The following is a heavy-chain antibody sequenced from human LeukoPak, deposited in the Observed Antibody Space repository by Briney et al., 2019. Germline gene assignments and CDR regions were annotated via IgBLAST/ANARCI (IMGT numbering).Heavy chain of an antibody. V-gene: IGHV4-59*01. CDR2: IYYSGST. Sequence: SETLSLTCTVSGGSISSYYWSWIRQPPGKGLEWIGYIYYSGSTNYNPPLKSRVTISVDTSKNQFSLKLSSVTAADTAVYYCARDPNDSSGSSNWYFDLWGRGTLVTVSS. J-gene: IGHJ2*01. D-gene: IGHD3-22*01. CDR1: GGSISSYY. CDR3: ARDPNDSSGSSNWYFDL.